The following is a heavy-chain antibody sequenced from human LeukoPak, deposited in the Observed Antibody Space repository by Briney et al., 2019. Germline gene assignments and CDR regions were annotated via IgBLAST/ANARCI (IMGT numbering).Heavy chain of an antibody. CDR1: GGSISSYY. Sequence: PSETLSLTCTVSGGSISSYYWSWIRQPPGKGLEWIGYIYYSGSTNYNPSLKSRVTISVDTSKNQFSLKLSSVTAADTAVYYCASQPAVAGHYYYYYGMDVWGQGTTVTVSS. D-gene: IGHD6-19*01. CDR2: IYYSGST. J-gene: IGHJ6*02. CDR3: ASQPAVAGHYYYYYGMDV. V-gene: IGHV4-59*08.